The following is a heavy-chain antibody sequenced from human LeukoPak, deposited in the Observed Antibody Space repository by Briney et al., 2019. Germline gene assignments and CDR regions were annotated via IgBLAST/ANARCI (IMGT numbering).Heavy chain of an antibody. D-gene: IGHD1-1*01. CDR3: VRDAWND. V-gene: IGHV3-48*01. J-gene: IGHJ4*02. CDR1: GFTFTSYS. Sequence: GGSLRLSCAAPGFTFTSYSMNWVRQAPGKGLEWVSYISSSGSTMDYADSVKGRFTISRDNAKNSLYLQMNTLRAEDTAVYYCVRDAWNDWGQGTPVTVSS. CDR2: ISSSGSTM.